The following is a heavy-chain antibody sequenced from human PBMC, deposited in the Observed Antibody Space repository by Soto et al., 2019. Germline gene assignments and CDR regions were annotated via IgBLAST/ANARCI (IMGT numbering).Heavy chain of an antibody. J-gene: IGHJ6*02. CDR1: GGSFSGYY. CDR2: INHCGGT. Sequence: QVQLQQWGAGLLKPSETLSLTCAVYGGSFSGYYWTWIRQAPGKGLEWIGEINHCGGTNYNSSLKSRVTISVDTSKNQFSLILYSVTAADTAVYCCARDRQYYQFWSGCQNEGPCAMDVWGQGTTVTVSS. D-gene: IGHD3-3*02. V-gene: IGHV4-34*02. CDR3: ARDRQYYQFWSGCQNEGPCAMDV.